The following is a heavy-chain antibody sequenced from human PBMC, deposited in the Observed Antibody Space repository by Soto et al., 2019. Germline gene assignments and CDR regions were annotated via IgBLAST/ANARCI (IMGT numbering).Heavy chain of an antibody. CDR1: GFTFSNYW. V-gene: IGHV3-7*05. D-gene: IGHD2-8*02. CDR2: IKRDGSAT. Sequence: EVQLVESGGGLVQSGGSLRLSCVASGFTFSNYWMTWVRQAPGKGLELVANIKRDGSATYLVDSVRGRFTISRDNAKNSLYLQMNSLRAEDTAVYYCAKDDNYCAGGICYDVFDIWGQGTMVTVSS. J-gene: IGHJ3*02. CDR3: AKDDNYCAGGICYDVFDI.